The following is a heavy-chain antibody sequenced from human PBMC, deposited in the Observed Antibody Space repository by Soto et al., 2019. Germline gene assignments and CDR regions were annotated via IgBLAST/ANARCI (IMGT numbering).Heavy chain of an antibody. J-gene: IGHJ4*02. D-gene: IGHD5-12*01. Sequence: SSETLSLTCTVSGGSIKVGGYYWGWIRQPPGKGLEWVATIYYSGTTYYSPSLKSRLTISLDTSRNQFSLDLTSVTAADTAVYYCARLAYSHYSTWGQGTLVTVYS. CDR1: GGSIKVGGYY. CDR3: ARLAYSHYST. CDR2: IYYSGTT. V-gene: IGHV4-39*01.